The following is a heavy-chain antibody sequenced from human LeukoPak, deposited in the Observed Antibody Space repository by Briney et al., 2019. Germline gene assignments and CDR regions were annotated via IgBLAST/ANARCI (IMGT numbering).Heavy chain of an antibody. CDR2: IIPILGIT. Sequence: ASVKVSCKASGGTFSNYAISWVRQAPGQGLEWMGRIIPILGITNYAQKFQGRVMITADKSTSTAYMEVSRLRSEDTAVYYCARGSQVVAADSGQFDYWGQGTLVTVSS. CDR1: GGTFSNYA. CDR3: ARGSQVVAADSGQFDY. J-gene: IGHJ4*02. V-gene: IGHV1-69*04. D-gene: IGHD2-15*01.